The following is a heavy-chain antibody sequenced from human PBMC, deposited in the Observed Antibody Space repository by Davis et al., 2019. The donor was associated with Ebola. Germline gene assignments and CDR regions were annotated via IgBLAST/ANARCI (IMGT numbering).Heavy chain of an antibody. J-gene: IGHJ3*02. CDR1: GFTFSSYA. CDR3: AKGATYSSGWYQNPLDSIDM. CDR2: ISGSGRGP. D-gene: IGHD6-19*01. V-gene: IGHV3-23*01. Sequence: GGSLRLSCAASGFTFSSYAMTWVRQAPGKGLEWVSAISGSGRGPFYADSVKGRFIISRDNSRNQLSLQMNTLRAEESAIYYCAKGATYSSGWYQNPLDSIDMWGQGTMVTVSS.